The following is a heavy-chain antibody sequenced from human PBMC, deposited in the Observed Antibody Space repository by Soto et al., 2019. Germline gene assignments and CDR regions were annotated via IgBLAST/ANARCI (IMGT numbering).Heavy chain of an antibody. CDR2: IYPGDSDT. CDR3: ATLAPSSTSSNYFYYGLDV. J-gene: IGHJ6*02. D-gene: IGHD6-6*01. CDR1: GDSFTNHW. V-gene: IGHV5-51*01. Sequence: GESLKISCKGSGDSFTNHWIGWVRQMPGKGLEWMGIIYPGDSDTRYSPSFQGQVTISADKSIHTAYLQWSSLKASDTAMYYCATLAPSSTSSNYFYYGLDVWGQGTTVTVSS.